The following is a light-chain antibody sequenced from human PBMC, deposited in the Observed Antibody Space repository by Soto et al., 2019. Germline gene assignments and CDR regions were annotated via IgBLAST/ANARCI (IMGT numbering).Light chain of an antibody. Sequence: EIVMTQSPATLSVSPVERATLSFRPSQSVSSNLSWYQQKPGQAPRLLIYGASTRATCIPARVSGSGAGKEFTLTISSLQSEDFAVYYCQQYYDWPINFGQGTRLEIK. J-gene: IGKJ5*01. CDR1: QSVSSN. V-gene: IGKV3-15*01. CDR3: QQYYDWPIN. CDR2: GAS.